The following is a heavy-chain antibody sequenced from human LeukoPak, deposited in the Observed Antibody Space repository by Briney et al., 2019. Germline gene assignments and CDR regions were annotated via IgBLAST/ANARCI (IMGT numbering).Heavy chain of an antibody. V-gene: IGHV3-21*01. J-gene: IGHJ4*02. CDR3: ARDGEMPTIYFDY. Sequence: GGSLRLSCAASGFTFSSYSMNWVRQAPGKGLEWVSSISSSSSYIYYADSVKGRFTISRDNAKNSLYLQMNSLRAEDTAVYYCARDGEMPTIYFDYWGQGTLVTVSS. D-gene: IGHD5-24*01. CDR1: GFTFSSYS. CDR2: ISSSSSYI.